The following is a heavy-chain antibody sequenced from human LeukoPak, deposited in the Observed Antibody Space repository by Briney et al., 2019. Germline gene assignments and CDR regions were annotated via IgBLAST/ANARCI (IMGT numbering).Heavy chain of an antibody. CDR2: INCNGGST. V-gene: IGHV3-20*04. D-gene: IGHD3-22*01. Sequence: GGSLRLSCAASGFTFDDYGMSWVRQAPRKGLEWVSGINCNGGSTGYADSVKGRFTISTDNAKTSMYLHMNRLRAEDTALYYCSRDANYHDSSGYRTHYFDYWGQGTLVTVSS. J-gene: IGHJ4*02. CDR1: GFTFDDYG. CDR3: SRDANYHDSSGYRTHYFDY.